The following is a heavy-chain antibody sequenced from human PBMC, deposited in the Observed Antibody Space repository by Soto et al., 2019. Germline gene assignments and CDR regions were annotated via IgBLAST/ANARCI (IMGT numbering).Heavy chain of an antibody. CDR1: GFTFSSYG. Sequence: GGSLRLSCAASGFTFSSYGMHWVRQAPGKGLEWVAVIWYDGSNKYYADSVKGRFTISRDNSKNTLYLQMNSLRAEDTVVYYCASGNGKTYSSGWYFYYWGQGTLVTVSS. J-gene: IGHJ4*02. CDR2: IWYDGSNK. V-gene: IGHV3-33*01. CDR3: ASGNGKTYSSGWYFYY. D-gene: IGHD6-19*01.